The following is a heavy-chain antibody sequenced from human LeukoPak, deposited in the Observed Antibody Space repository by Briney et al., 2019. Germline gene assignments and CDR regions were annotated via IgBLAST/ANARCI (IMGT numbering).Heavy chain of an antibody. V-gene: IGHV3-21*01. CDR3: ARAGYSYGYYFDY. Sequence: GGSLRLSCAASGLTFSSYSMNWVRQAPGKGLEWVSSISSSSSYIYYADSVKGRFTISRDNAKNSLYLQMNSLRAEDTAVYYCARAGYSYGYYFDYWGQGTLVTVSS. D-gene: IGHD5-18*01. CDR2: ISSSSSYI. CDR1: GLTFSSYS. J-gene: IGHJ4*02.